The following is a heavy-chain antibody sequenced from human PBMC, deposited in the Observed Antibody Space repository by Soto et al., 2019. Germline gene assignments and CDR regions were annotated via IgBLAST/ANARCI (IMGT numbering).Heavy chain of an antibody. CDR3: ARGPRLQDY. CDR2: MNPNSGNT. Sequence: VRQATGQGLEWMGWMNPNSGNTGYAQKFQGRVTMTRNTSISTAYMELSSLRSEDKAVYYCARGPRLQDYWGQGTLVTVFS. V-gene: IGHV1-8*01. J-gene: IGHJ4*02.